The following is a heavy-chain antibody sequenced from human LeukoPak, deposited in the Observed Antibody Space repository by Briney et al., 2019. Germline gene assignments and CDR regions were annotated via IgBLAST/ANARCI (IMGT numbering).Heavy chain of an antibody. V-gene: IGHV3-9*01. CDR1: GFTFDDYA. Sequence: GGSLRLSCAASGFTFDDYAMHWVRQAPGKGLEWVSGISWNSGSIGYADSVKGRFTISRDNAKNSLYLQMNSLRAEDTALYYCAREAAAGNWFDPWGQGTLVTVSS. D-gene: IGHD6-25*01. CDR2: ISWNSGSI. CDR3: AREAAAGNWFDP. J-gene: IGHJ5*02.